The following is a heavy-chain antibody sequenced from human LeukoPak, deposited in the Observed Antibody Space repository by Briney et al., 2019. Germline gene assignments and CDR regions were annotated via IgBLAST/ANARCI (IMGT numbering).Heavy chain of an antibody. J-gene: IGHJ4*02. D-gene: IGHD6-19*01. Sequence: GASVKVSCKASGYTFSSFGINWVRQAPGQGLEWMGRISAYNGKTSYAEKIQGRVTMTTDRSTSTAYMELRSLRSDDTAVYYCVRSAVAGTLRKFDYWGQGTLVTVSS. CDR2: ISAYNGKT. CDR3: VRSAVAGTLRKFDY. CDR1: GYTFSSFG. V-gene: IGHV1-18*01.